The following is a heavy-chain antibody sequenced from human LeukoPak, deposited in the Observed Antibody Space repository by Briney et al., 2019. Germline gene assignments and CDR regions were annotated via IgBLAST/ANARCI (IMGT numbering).Heavy chain of an antibody. D-gene: IGHD3-16*01. CDR1: GFTFSSYG. J-gene: IGHJ4*02. CDR2: VYSGGST. CDR3: ARAVSGSSPSDY. V-gene: IGHV3-53*01. Sequence: PGGSLRLSYAASGFTFSSYGMHWVRQAPGKGLEWVSVVYSGGSTYYADSVKGRFTISRDNSKNTLYLQMNSLRAGDTAVYYCARAVSGSSPSDYWGQGTLVTVSS.